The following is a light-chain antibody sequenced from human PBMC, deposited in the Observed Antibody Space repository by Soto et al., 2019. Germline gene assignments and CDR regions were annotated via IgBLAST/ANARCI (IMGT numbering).Light chain of an antibody. J-gene: IGKJ1*01. Sequence: ETVLTQSPGTLSMSPGERATLSCRASQGVSSSYLAWYQQKPGPAPRLLIYGASSRATGIPDRFSGSGSGTDFTLTISRLEHEDFAVYCCRQHGFSWRFGQGTKVDIK. CDR3: RQHGFSWR. CDR2: GAS. CDR1: QGVSSSY. V-gene: IGKV3-20*01.